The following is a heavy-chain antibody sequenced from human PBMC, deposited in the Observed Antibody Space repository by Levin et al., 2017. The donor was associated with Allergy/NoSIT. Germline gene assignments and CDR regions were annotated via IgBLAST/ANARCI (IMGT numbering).Heavy chain of an antibody. D-gene: IGHD3-3*01. Sequence: GGSLRLSCAASGFTFSSYWMHWVRQAPGKGLVWVSRINSDGSSTSYADSVKGRFTISRDNAKNTLYLQMNSLRAEDTAVYYCARGAYDFWSGYYTGYYDYGMDVWGQGTTVTVSS. CDR1: GFTFSSYW. V-gene: IGHV3-74*01. J-gene: IGHJ6*02. CDR2: INSDGSST. CDR3: ARGAYDFWSGYYTGYYDYGMDV.